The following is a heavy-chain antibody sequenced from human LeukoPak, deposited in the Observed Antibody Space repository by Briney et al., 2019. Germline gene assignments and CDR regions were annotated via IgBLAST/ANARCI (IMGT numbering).Heavy chain of an antibody. CDR3: ASPSGSRGVFLDY. V-gene: IGHV3-53*01. CDR1: GFTVSSNC. D-gene: IGHD3-10*01. CDR2: IYSGGST. Sequence: GGSLRLSCAASGFTVSSNCMSWVRQAPGKGLEWVSIIYSGGSTSYADSVKGRFTISRDNSKNTLYLQMNSLRAEDTAVYYCASPSGSRGVFLDYWGQGTLVTVSS. J-gene: IGHJ4*02.